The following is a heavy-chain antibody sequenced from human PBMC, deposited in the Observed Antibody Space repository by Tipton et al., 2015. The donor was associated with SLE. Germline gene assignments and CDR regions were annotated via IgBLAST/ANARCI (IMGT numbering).Heavy chain of an antibody. CDR1: GYILSELS. J-gene: IGHJ6*02. V-gene: IGHV1-24*01. D-gene: IGHD1-7*01. CDR2: FDPEEGET. Sequence: QLVQSGAEVKKPGASVKVSCKVSGYILSELSMHWVRLAPGRGLEWMGSFDPEEGETVYAQKFQGRVIMTEDTSTDTGYMELSSLRSEDTAVYYCVTGGGDWNYGNDYGVDVWGQGTTVTVSS. CDR3: VTGGGDWNYGNDYGVDV.